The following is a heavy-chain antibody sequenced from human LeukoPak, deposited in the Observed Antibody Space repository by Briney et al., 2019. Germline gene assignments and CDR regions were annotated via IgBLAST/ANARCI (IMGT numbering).Heavy chain of an antibody. D-gene: IGHD4-23*01. Sequence: GASVKVSCKASGYTFTSYAMNWVRQAPGQGLEWMGWMNPNSGNTGYAQKFQGRVTMTRNTSMSTAYMELSSLRSEDTAVYYCARGGNTAPDYYYYYYMDVWGKGTTVTISS. V-gene: IGHV1-8*02. CDR3: ARGGNTAPDYYYYYYMDV. CDR2: MNPNSGNT. CDR1: GYTFTSYA. J-gene: IGHJ6*03.